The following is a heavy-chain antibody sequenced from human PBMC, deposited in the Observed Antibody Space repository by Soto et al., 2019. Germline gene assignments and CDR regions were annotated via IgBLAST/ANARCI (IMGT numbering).Heavy chain of an antibody. J-gene: IGHJ4*02. CDR3: TRNSPLCRTSCYDS. CDR2: ISSTGSFI. CDR1: GFTFTASS. D-gene: IGHD2-2*01. Sequence: GESLKISCGASGFTFTASSMNWVRQAPGKGLEWVSYISSTGSFIDYADSVKGRFTISRDNAKNSLYLQMNSLRSEDTAVYYCTRNSPLCRTSCYDSWGQGTLVTVSS. V-gene: IGHV3-48*01.